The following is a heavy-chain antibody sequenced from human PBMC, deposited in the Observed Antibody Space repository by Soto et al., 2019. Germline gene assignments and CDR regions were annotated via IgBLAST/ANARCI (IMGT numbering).Heavy chain of an antibody. CDR1: GFTFSNAW. CDR3: TTEGYYDFWSGYWPSYGMDV. J-gene: IGHJ6*02. Sequence: GGSLRLSCAASGFTFSNAWMSWVRQAPGKGLEWVGRIKSKTDGGTTDCAAPVKGRFTISRDDSKNTLYLQMNSLKTEDTAVYYCTTEGYYDFWSGYWPSYGMDVWGQGTTVTVSS. D-gene: IGHD3-3*01. V-gene: IGHV3-15*01. CDR2: IKSKTDGGTT.